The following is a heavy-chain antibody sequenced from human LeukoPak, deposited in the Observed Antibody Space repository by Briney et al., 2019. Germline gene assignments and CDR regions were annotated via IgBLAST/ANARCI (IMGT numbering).Heavy chain of an antibody. D-gene: IGHD5-24*01. CDR3: ARQDGLYYAMDV. Sequence: SSETLSLTCTVSGGSISSYYWSWIRQPPGKALECIGYIYYTGSTICNPSLKSRVNISVDSSKKHFSLTLSPLTDADTAVYYCARQDGLYYAMDVWGQGTTVTVSS. CDR2: IYYTGST. V-gene: IGHV4-59*08. J-gene: IGHJ6*02. CDR1: GGSISSYY.